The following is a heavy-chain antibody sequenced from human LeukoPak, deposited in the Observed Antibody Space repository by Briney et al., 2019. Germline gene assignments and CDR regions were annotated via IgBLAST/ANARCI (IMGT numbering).Heavy chain of an antibody. CDR2: IYYSGST. Sequence: SETLSLTCTVSGGSISSSSYYWGWIRQPPGKGLEWIGSIYYSGSTYYNPSLKSRVTISVDTSKNQFSLKLSSVTAADTAVYYCARDYESGSYGDWGQGTLVTVSS. J-gene: IGHJ4*02. D-gene: IGHD1-26*01. CDR3: ARDYESGSYGD. V-gene: IGHV4-39*07. CDR1: GGSISSSSYY.